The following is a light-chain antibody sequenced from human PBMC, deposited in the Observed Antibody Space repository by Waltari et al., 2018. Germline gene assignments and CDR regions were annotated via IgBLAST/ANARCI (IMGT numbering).Light chain of an antibody. J-gene: IGKJ2*01. V-gene: IGKV1-5*03. CDR1: QSISSW. Sequence: DIQMTQSPSTLSASVGDRVTITCRASQSISSWLDGYQQQPGKAPKLLIYKGSSLESGVPSRFSGSGSGTEFTLTISSLQPDDVATYYCQQYNSSPYTFGQGTKLEIK. CDR2: KGS. CDR3: QQYNSSPYT.